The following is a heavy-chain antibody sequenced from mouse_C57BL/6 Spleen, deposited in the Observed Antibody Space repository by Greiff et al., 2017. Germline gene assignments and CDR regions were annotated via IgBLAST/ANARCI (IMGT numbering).Heavy chain of an antibody. D-gene: IGHD1-1*01. Sequence: EVQLQESGPGLVKPSQSLSLSCSVTGYSITSGYYWNWIRQFPGNKLEWMGYISYDGSNNYNPYLKNRISITRDTSKNQFFLKLNSVTTENTATYYGAKDSITTVVAPYCDYWGQGTTLTVSS. CDR2: ISYDGSN. J-gene: IGHJ2*01. V-gene: IGHV3-6*01. CDR1: GYSITSGYY. CDR3: AKDSITTVVAPYCDY.